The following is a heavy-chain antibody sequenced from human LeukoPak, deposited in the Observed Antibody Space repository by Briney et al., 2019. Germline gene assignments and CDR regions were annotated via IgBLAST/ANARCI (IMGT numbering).Heavy chain of an antibody. CDR1: GGSTSSISYY. CDR3: ASRQPSFDY. V-gene: IGHV4-39*07. CDR2: IYYSGST. Sequence: PSDTLSLTCTVSGGSTSSISYYWGWIRRPPGKGLEWIGSIYYSGSTNYNPSLKSRVTISVDTSKNQFSLKLSSVTAADTAVYYCASRQPSFDYWGQGTLVTVSS. D-gene: IGHD2-2*01. J-gene: IGHJ4*02.